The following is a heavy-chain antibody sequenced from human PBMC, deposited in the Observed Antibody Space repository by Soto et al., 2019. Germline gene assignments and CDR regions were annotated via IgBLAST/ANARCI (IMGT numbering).Heavy chain of an antibody. J-gene: IGHJ4*02. V-gene: IGHV4-31*03. CDR3: ASDNYGGMLVF. CDR2: IYFSGGA. D-gene: IGHD2-15*01. CDR1: GGSVLNDAYY. Sequence: QVQLQESGPGLVRPSQTLSLTCIVSGGSVLNDAYYWTGIRQHPGKGLEWIGKIYFSGGAHYNPALKSRLVISIETSNNPLSLNLSSVTAADTVIYYCASDNYGGMLVFWGQGALVTVSS.